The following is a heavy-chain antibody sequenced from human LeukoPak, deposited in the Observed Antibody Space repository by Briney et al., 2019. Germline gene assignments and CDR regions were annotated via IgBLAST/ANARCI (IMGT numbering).Heavy chain of an antibody. D-gene: IGHD6-13*01. Sequence: PSETLSLTCTVSGGSISSYYWSWIRQPPGKGLEWIGYIYYSGNTNYNPSLKSRVTISVDTSKNQFSLKLSSVTAADTALYFCARADYSSSWSHYYYYMDVWGTGTTVTVSS. CDR2: IYYSGNT. J-gene: IGHJ6*03. V-gene: IGHV4-59*08. CDR3: ARADYSSSWSHYYYYMDV. CDR1: GGSISSYY.